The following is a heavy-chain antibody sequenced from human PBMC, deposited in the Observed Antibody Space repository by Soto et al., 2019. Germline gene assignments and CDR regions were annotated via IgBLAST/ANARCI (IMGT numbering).Heavy chain of an antibody. D-gene: IGHD3-9*01. Sequence: QITLKESGPTLVRPTQPLTLTCAFSGFSLSTSGVGVGWIRQPPGKALEWLAVIYWDDSKHYSPSLRSRLTITNDTSKNQVVFTMTNMDPMDTGTYYCAHKGPEDWPLDYWGQGTLVTVSS. CDR3: AHKGPEDWPLDY. V-gene: IGHV2-5*02. CDR2: IYWDDSK. CDR1: GFSLSTSGVG. J-gene: IGHJ4*02.